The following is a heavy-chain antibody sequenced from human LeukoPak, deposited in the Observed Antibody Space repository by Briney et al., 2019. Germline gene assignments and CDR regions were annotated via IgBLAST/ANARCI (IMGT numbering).Heavy chain of an antibody. Sequence: GGSLRLSCAASGFTFSSYWMSWVRQAPGRGLGLVSAISGSGGSTYYADSVKGRFTISRDNSKNTLYLQMNILRAEDTAVYYCAKSGTHFDWLYYWFDPWGQGTLVTVSS. J-gene: IGHJ5*02. D-gene: IGHD3-9*01. CDR3: AKSGTHFDWLYYWFDP. V-gene: IGHV3-23*01. CDR1: GFTFSSYW. CDR2: ISGSGGST.